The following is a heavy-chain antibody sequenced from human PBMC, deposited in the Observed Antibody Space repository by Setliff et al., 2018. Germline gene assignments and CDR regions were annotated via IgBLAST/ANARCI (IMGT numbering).Heavy chain of an antibody. J-gene: IGHJ4*02. CDR1: GGSVGSGSYY. D-gene: IGHD5-12*01. Sequence: SETLSLPCIVSGGSVGSGSYYWSWIRQPAGKGLEWIGLIQSTGNPNYNPSLQSRVTISIDTSKHQFSLKMTSVTAADTAMYFCAGTPARGTTWLSPFDYWGQGTLVTVSS. CDR2: IQSTGNP. V-gene: IGHV4-61*02. CDR3: AGTPARGTTWLSPFDY.